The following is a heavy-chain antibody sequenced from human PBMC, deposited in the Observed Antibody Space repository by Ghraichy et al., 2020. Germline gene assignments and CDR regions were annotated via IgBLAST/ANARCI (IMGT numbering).Heavy chain of an antibody. D-gene: IGHD2-8*01. V-gene: IGHV1-24*01. CDR3: ATPSMRINYYGMDV. Sequence: ASVKVSCKVSGYTLTELSMHWVRQAPGKGLEWMGSFDPEDGETIYAQKFQGRVTMTEDTSTDTAYMELSSLRSEDTAVYYCATPSMRINYYGMDVWGQGTTVTVSS. J-gene: IGHJ6*02. CDR1: GYTLTELS. CDR2: FDPEDGET.